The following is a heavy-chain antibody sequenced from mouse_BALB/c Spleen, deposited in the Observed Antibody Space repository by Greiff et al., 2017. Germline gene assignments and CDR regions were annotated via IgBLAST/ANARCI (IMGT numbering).Heavy chain of an antibody. Sequence: EVKVVESGGGLVQPGGSLRLSCATSGFTFTDYYMSWVRQPPGKALEWLGFIRNKANGYTTEYSASVKGRFTISRDNSQSILYLQMNTLRAEDSATYYCARASYSDYWGQGTTLTVSS. CDR3: ARASYSDY. CDR1: GFTFTDYY. V-gene: IGHV7-3*02. CDR2: IRNKANGYTT. J-gene: IGHJ2*01.